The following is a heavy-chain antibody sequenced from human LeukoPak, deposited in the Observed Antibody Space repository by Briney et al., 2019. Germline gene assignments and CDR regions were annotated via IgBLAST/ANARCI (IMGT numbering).Heavy chain of an antibody. CDR2: IYSGGST. Sequence: GGSLRLSCAASGFTVSSNNMSWVRQAPGKGLEWVSVIYSGGSTYYADSVKGRFTISRDNTKNTLYLQMNSLRAEDTAVYYCARVEVSGSYDYFDYWGQGTLVTVSS. J-gene: IGHJ4*02. V-gene: IGHV3-66*01. CDR3: ARVEVSGSYDYFDY. D-gene: IGHD1-26*01. CDR1: GFTVSSNN.